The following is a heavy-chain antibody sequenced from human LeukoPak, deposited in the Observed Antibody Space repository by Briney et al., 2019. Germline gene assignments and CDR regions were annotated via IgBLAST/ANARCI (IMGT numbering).Heavy chain of an antibody. Sequence: SETLSLTCTVSGGSISSYYWSWIRQPPGKGLEWIGYIYYSGSTNYNPSLKSRVTISVDTSKNQFSLKLGSVTAADTAVYYCARSTRAAADNWFDPWGQGTLVTVSS. V-gene: IGHV4-59*01. CDR3: ARSTRAAADNWFDP. J-gene: IGHJ5*02. CDR2: IYYSGST. CDR1: GGSISSYY. D-gene: IGHD6-13*01.